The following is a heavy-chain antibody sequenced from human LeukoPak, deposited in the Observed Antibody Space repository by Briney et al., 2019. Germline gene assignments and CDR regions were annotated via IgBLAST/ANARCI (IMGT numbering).Heavy chain of an antibody. CDR1: GFTVSSNY. D-gene: IGHD3-3*01. J-gene: IGHJ3*02. CDR3: AGIRFSDAFDI. CDR2: ISSSSSYI. V-gene: IGHV3-21*01. Sequence: GGSLRLSCAASGFTVSSNYMSWVRQAPGKGLEWVSSISSSSSYIYYADSVKGRFTISRDNAKNSLYLQMNSLRAEDTAVYYCAGIRFSDAFDIWGQGTMVTVSS.